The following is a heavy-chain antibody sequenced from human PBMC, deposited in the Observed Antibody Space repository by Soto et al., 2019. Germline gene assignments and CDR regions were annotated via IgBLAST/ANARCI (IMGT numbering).Heavy chain of an antibody. CDR1: GFSLRSYA. V-gene: IGHV3-30-3*01. CDR3: ARDKDDYGDYGDY. Sequence: SGGGVVQPGRSLRLSCAASGFSLRSYAMHWVRQAPGKGLEWVAIISSDGSNKHYADSVKGRFTISRDNSKNTLYLQMNSLRAEDSALYYGARDKDDYGDYGDYWGQGTLVTVSS. D-gene: IGHD4-17*01. J-gene: IGHJ4*02. CDR2: ISSDGSNK.